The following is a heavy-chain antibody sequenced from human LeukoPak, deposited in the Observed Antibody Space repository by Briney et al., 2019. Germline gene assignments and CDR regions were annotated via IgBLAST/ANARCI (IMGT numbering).Heavy chain of an antibody. CDR1: GYTFTSYY. CDR2: VNPSGGST. V-gene: IGHV1-46*01. Sequence: EASVTVSCEASGYTFTSYYLHWVRQAPGQGLEWMGMVNPSGGSTSYAQKFQGRVSMTRDTSTTTVYMELSSLRSDDTAVYYCARRHKHYYQIDYWGQGTLVTVSS. CDR3: ARRHKHYYQIDY. D-gene: IGHD1-26*01. J-gene: IGHJ4*02.